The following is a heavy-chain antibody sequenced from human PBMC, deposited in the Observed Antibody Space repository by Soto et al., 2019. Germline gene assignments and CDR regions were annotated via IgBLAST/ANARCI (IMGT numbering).Heavy chain of an antibody. CDR1: GITFSTYA. CDR2: IGSNGADK. J-gene: IGHJ6*02. Sequence: TGGSLRLSCAASGITFSTYAMSWVRRAPGKGLEWVSTIGSNGADKQYADFVKGRFTVSRDSSKSTLSLQMNSLRAEDTAVYYCAADYLRHNSLNGYYYSYGMDAWGQGTTVTV. V-gene: IGHV3-23*01. D-gene: IGHD4-17*01. CDR3: AADYLRHNSLNGYYYSYGMDA.